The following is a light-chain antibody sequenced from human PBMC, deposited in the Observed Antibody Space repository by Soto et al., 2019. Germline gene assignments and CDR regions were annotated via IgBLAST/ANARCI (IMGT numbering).Light chain of an antibody. J-gene: IGLJ2*01. Sequence: QSALTQPASVSGSPGQSTTICCTGTSSDVGGYNYVSWYQQHPGKAPKLMIYDVSNRPSGVSNRFSGSKSGNTASLTISGLQAEDEADYYCSSYTSSSTPVVFGGGTKVTVL. CDR2: DVS. V-gene: IGLV2-14*01. CDR3: SSYTSSSTPVV. CDR1: SSDVGGYNY.